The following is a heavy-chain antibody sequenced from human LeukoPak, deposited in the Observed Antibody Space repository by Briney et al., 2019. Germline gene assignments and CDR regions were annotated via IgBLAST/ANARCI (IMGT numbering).Heavy chain of an antibody. Sequence: QTGGSLRLSCAISGFSVSNYYMSWVRQAPGKGLEWVSLIRDTGETFFADSVRGRFTLSRDNSKNTMYLQMNRLRVEDTAVYFCVRDRAATQDWVEFDPWGQGTLVTVSS. CDR1: GFSVSNYY. CDR3: VRDRAATQDWVEFDP. V-gene: IGHV3-66*03. CDR2: IRDTGET. D-gene: IGHD2-15*01. J-gene: IGHJ5*02.